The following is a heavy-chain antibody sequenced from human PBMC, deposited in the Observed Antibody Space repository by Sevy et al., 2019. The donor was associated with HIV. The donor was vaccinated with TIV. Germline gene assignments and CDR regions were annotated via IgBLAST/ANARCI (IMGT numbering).Heavy chain of an antibody. CDR1: GGSISSGGYY. Sequence: SETLSLTCTVSGGSISSGGYYWSWIRQHPGKGLEGIGYIYYSGSTYYNPSLKSRVTISVDTSKNQFSLKLSSVTAADTAVYYCARVREGSYYYYGMDVWGQGTTVTVSS. J-gene: IGHJ6*02. CDR3: ARVREGSYYYYGMDV. CDR2: IYYSGST. V-gene: IGHV4-31*03.